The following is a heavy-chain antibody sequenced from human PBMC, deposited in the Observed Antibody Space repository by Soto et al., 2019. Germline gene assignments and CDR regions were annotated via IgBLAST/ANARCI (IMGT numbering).Heavy chain of an antibody. V-gene: IGHV1-69*01. CDR3: ATRDYYDSSGYYSGFYYYGMDV. J-gene: IGHJ6*02. CDR1: GGTFSSYA. Sequence: QVQLVQSGAEVKKPGSSVKVSCKASGGTFSSYAISWVRQAPGQGLEWMGGIIPIFGTANYAQKFQGRATITADESTSTAYMELSSLRSEDTAVYYCATRDYYDSSGYYSGFYYYGMDVWGQGTTVTVSS. CDR2: IIPIFGTA. D-gene: IGHD3-22*01.